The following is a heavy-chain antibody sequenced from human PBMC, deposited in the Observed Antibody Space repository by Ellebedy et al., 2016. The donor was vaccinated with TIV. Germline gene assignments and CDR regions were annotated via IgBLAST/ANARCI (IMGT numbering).Heavy chain of an antibody. J-gene: IGHJ4*02. CDR2: INSDGSST. CDR3: ASAGSYRFDY. V-gene: IGHV3-74*01. Sequence: GESLKISCAASGFTFSSYWLHWVRQAPGKGLVWVSRINSDGSSTSYADSVKGRFTIPRDNAKNTLYLQMNSLRVEDTAVYFCASAGSYRFDYWGQGNLVTVSA. CDR1: GFTFSSYW. D-gene: IGHD1-26*01.